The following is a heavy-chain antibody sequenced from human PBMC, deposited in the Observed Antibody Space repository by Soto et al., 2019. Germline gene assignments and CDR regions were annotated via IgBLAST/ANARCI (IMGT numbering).Heavy chain of an antibody. V-gene: IGHV1-58*01. CDR2: IVVGSGNT. D-gene: IGHD6-6*01. CDR1: GFTFTSSA. CDR3: AATIYGARPSYYYYGMDV. Sequence: SVKVSCKASGFTFTSSAVQWVRQARGQRLEWIGWIVVGSGNTNYAQKFQERVTITRDMSTSTAYMELSSLRSEDTAVYYCAATIYGARPSYYYYGMDVWGQGTTVTSP. J-gene: IGHJ6*02.